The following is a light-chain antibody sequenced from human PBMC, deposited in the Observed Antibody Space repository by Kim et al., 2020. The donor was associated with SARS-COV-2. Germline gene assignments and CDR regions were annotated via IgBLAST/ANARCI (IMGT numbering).Light chain of an antibody. CDR3: QHYRGVSRA. CDR2: SAS. V-gene: IGKV1-5*03. J-gene: IGKJ2*01. CDR1: QSVNNW. Sequence: DIQMTQSPSTLSASVGDRVTITCRASQSVNNWLAWYQQKPGKAPNLLIHSASTLQSGVPSRFSGSGSGTEFTLTISSLQPDDFATYFCQHYRGVSRAFGQGTKLEIK.